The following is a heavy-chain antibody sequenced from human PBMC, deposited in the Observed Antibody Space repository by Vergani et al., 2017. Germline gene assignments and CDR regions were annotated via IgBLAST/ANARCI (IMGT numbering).Heavy chain of an antibody. V-gene: IGHV1-69*13. Sequence: QVQLVQSGAEVKKPASSVKVSCKASGGTFSSYAISWVRQAPGQGLEWMGRIIPVFDTPNYAQKFQGRVTITADESTSTVYMELSSLRSEDTAVYFCAREGVYDYVWGSYRLRGGYYFDYWGQGTLVTVSS. CDR1: GGTFSSYA. D-gene: IGHD3-16*02. J-gene: IGHJ4*02. CDR3: AREGVYDYVWGSYRLRGGYYFDY. CDR2: IIPVFDTP.